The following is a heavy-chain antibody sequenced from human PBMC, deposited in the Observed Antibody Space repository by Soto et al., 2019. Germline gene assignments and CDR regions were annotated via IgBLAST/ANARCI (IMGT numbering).Heavy chain of an antibody. CDR1: GGSISSGGYY. Sequence: QVQLQESGPGLVKPSQTLSLTCTVSGGSISSGGYYWSWIRQHPGKGLEWIGYIYYSGSTYYNPSLKNRVTISVDTSKNQFSLKLSSVTAADTAVYYCARLWVLEWLLSFGWFDPWGQGTLVTVSS. CDR2: IYYSGST. V-gene: IGHV4-31*03. CDR3: ARLWVLEWLLSFGWFDP. J-gene: IGHJ5*02. D-gene: IGHD3-3*01.